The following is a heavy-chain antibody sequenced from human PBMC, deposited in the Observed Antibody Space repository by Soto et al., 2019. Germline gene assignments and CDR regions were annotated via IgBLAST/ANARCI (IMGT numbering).Heavy chain of an antibody. Sequence: GGSLRLSCAASGFTFSSYWMSWVRQAPGKGLEWVANIKQDGSEKYYVDSVKGRFTISRDNAKNSLYLQMNSLRAEDTAVYYCARVLGGWDSSTFDYWGQGTLVTVSS. CDR3: ARVLGGWDSSTFDY. V-gene: IGHV3-7*01. D-gene: IGHD6-13*01. J-gene: IGHJ4*02. CDR1: GFTFSSYW. CDR2: IKQDGSEK.